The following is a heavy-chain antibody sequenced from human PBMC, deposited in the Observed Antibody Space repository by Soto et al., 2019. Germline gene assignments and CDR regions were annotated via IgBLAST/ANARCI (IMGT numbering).Heavy chain of an antibody. J-gene: IGHJ6*02. CDR3: ARDEVRYYAFLGGYSEVGYYSGMDV. CDR2: IYDSVKT. Sequence: KTSETLSLTCTVSGGSISSHYWTWIWIRQLPGRGLEWVGYIYDSVKTKYNPSLKSRVTISVDTSKNQFSLQLSSVTAADTAVYYCARDEVRYYAFLGGYSEVGYYSGMDVWGQGTTVTVSS. V-gene: IGHV4-59*11. D-gene: IGHD3-3*01. CDR1: GGSISSHY.